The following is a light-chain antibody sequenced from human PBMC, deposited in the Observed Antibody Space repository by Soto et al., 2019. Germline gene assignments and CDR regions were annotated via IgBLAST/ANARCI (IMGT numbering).Light chain of an antibody. Sequence: DMQMTQSPSSLSASVGDRVTITCQASQDVKTYLNWYQQKPGKVPKLLIYDASKLEAGVPSRFRGSGSGTDFTLTITSLQPEDAATHYCQEYGVVPRFGPGTKLNIK. CDR3: QEYGVVPR. V-gene: IGKV1-33*01. J-gene: IGKJ3*01. CDR2: DAS. CDR1: QDVKTY.